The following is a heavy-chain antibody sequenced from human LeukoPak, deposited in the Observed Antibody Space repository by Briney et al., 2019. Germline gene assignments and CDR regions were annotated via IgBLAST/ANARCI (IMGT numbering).Heavy chain of an antibody. Sequence: GGSLRLSCAASGFTFSSYAMSWVRQAPEKGLEWVSAISGSGGSTYYADSVKGRFTISRDNSKNTLYLQMNSLRAEDTAVYYCAKDRYSSSAVGGYDYWGQGTLVTVSS. CDR1: GFTFSSYA. V-gene: IGHV3-23*01. CDR2: ISGSGGST. CDR3: AKDRYSSSAVGGYDY. D-gene: IGHD6-6*01. J-gene: IGHJ4*02.